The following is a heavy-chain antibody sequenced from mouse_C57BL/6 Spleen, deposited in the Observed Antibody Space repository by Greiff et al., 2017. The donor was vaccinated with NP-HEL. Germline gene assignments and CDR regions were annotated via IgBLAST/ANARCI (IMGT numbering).Heavy chain of an antibody. CDR2: IYPGDGDT. CDR1: GYAFSSSW. J-gene: IGHJ2*01. CDR3: ARAYGPNFDY. D-gene: IGHD1-1*01. V-gene: IGHV1-82*01. Sequence: VKLMESGPELVKPGASVKISCKASGYAFSSSWMNWVKQRPGKGLEWIGRIYPGDGDTNYNGKFKGKATLTADKSSSTAYMQLSSLTSEDSAVYFCARAYGPNFDYWGQGTTLTVSS.